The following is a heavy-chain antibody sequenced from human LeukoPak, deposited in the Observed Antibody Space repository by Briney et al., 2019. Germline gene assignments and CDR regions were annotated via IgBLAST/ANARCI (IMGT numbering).Heavy chain of an antibody. D-gene: IGHD3-22*01. Sequence: GASMKVSCKASGYTFTSYYMHWVRQAPGQGLEWMGIINPSGGSTSYAQKFQGRVTMTRDTSTSTVYMELSSLRSEDTAVYYCAGGGGYYDSSGYYFPDAFDIWGQGTMVTVSS. CDR1: GYTFTSYY. CDR3: AGGGGYYDSSGYYFPDAFDI. CDR2: INPSGGST. J-gene: IGHJ3*02. V-gene: IGHV1-46*01.